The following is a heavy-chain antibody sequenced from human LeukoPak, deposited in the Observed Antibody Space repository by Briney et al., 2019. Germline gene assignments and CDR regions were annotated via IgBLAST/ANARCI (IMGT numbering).Heavy chain of an antibody. J-gene: IGHJ4*02. CDR1: GYSFTSNY. CDR2: IIPIFGTA. Sequence: GASVKVSCKASGYSFTSNYIHWVRQAPGQGLEWMGGIIPIFGTANYAQKFQGRVTITADESTSTAYMELSSLRSEDTAVYYCAREGYYDSSGPSGYNYWGQGTLVTVSS. CDR3: AREGYYDSSGPSGYNY. V-gene: IGHV1-69*13. D-gene: IGHD3-22*01.